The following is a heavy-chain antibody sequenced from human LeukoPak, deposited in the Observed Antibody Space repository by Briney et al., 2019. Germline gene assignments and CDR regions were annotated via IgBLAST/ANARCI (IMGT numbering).Heavy chain of an antibody. V-gene: IGHV4-59*07. J-gene: IGHJ4*02. CDR2: IYYSGST. Sequence: SDTLSLTCTVSGGSISSYYWSWLRQPPGKGLERIGYIYYSGSTNYNPSLKSRVTISVDTSKNQFSLKLSSVTAADTAVYYCARGGGGSGCKFDYWGQGTVVTVSS. D-gene: IGHD2-15*01. CDR3: ARGGGGSGCKFDY. CDR1: GGSISSYY.